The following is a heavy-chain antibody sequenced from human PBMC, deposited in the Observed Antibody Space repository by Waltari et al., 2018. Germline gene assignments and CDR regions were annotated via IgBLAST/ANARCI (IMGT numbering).Heavy chain of an antibody. J-gene: IGHJ6*02. V-gene: IGHV3-30*01. Sequence: QVQLVESGGGVVQPGRSLRLSCAASGFTFSSYAMHWVRQAPGKGLEWVAVISYDGSNKYYADSVKGRFTISRDNSKNTLYLQMNSLRAEDTAVYYCARDPSLGYCSGGSCYSLGMDVWGQGP. CDR3: ARDPSLGYCSGGSCYSLGMDV. D-gene: IGHD2-15*01. CDR1: GFTFSSYA. CDR2: ISYDGSNK.